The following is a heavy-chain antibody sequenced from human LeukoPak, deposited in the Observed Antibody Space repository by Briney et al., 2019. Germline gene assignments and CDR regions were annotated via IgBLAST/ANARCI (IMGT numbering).Heavy chain of an antibody. CDR3: ASLEQYYYYGMDV. V-gene: IGHV4-34*01. Sequence: SETLSLTCAVYGGSFSGYYWSWIRQPPGKGLEWIGEINHSGSTNYNPSLKSRVTISVDTSKNQFSLKLSSVTAADTAVYYCASLEQYYYYGMDVWGQGTTVTVSS. CDR1: GGSFSGYY. CDR2: INHSGST. J-gene: IGHJ6*02. D-gene: IGHD5-24*01.